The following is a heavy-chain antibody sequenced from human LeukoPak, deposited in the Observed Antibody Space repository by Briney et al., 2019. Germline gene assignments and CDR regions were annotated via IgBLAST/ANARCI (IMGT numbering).Heavy chain of an antibody. CDR1: GYTFTSYG. J-gene: IGHJ5*02. Sequence: ASVKVSCKASGYTFTSYGISWVRQAPGQGLEWMGWISAYNGNTNYAQKLQGRVTMTTDTSTSTAYMELRSLRSDDTAVYYCARALGAMVRGVILFDPWGQGTLVTVSS. CDR2: ISAYNGNT. V-gene: IGHV1-18*01. D-gene: IGHD3-10*01. CDR3: ARALGAMVRGVILFDP.